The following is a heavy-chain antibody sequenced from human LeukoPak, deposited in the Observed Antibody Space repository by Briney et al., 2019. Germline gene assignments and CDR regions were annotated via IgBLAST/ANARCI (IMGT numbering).Heavy chain of an antibody. CDR2: IMKDGGDK. Sequence: GGSLRLSCAASGFTFTNYWMTWVRQAPGKGLGWVANIMKDGGDKYYVDPVKGRFTISRDNTKNSVYLQMNSLRAEDTAVYYCVRDRDYYVFDLWGQGTLVTVSS. CDR1: GFTFTNYW. J-gene: IGHJ4*02. V-gene: IGHV3-7*01. D-gene: IGHD3-10*02. CDR3: VRDRDYYVFDL.